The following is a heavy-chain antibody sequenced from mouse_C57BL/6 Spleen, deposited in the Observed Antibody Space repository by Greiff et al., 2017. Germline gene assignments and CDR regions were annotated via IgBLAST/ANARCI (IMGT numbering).Heavy chain of an antibody. V-gene: IGHV1-52*01. J-gene: IGHJ4*01. CDR3: ERRGYYGDYAMDY. D-gene: IGHD1-1*01. CDR2: IGPSDSET. Sequence: QVQLQQPGAGLVRPGSSVKLSCKASGYTFTSYWMHWVRQRPIQCLEWIGNIGPSDSETHYNQKFKDQATFTVDKASSTVYMHLSSLTSEDSAVEYCERRGYYGDYAMDYWGQGTSVTVSS. CDR1: GYTFTSYW.